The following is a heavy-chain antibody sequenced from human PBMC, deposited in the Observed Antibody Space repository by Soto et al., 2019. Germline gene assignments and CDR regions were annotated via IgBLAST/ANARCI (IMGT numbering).Heavy chain of an antibody. Sequence: GGSLRLSCAASRFTFSSYAMSWVRQAPGEGLEWVSTISGSGGSTYYADSVKGRFTISRDNSKNTLYLQMNSLRAEDTGVYYCAKLPGFCSPLSWFDPWGQGTLVTVSS. D-gene: IGHD3-3*01. CDR2: ISGSGGST. CDR1: RFTFSSYA. J-gene: IGHJ5*02. CDR3: AKLPGFCSPLSWFDP. V-gene: IGHV3-23*01.